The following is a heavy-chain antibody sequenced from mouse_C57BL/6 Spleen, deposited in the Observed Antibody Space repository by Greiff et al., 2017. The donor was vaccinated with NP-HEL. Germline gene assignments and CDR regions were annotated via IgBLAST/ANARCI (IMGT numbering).Heavy chain of an antibody. V-gene: IGHV1-81*01. J-gene: IGHJ2*01. CDR2: IYPRSGNT. Sequence: QVQLKQSGAELARPGASVKLSCKASGYTFTSYGISWVKQRTGQGLEWIGVIYPRSGNTYYNEKFKGKATLTADTSSSTAYMELRSLTAEDAAVYCGARGTAQAPDYWGQGTTLTVSS. CDR1: GYTFTSYG. D-gene: IGHD3-2*02. CDR3: ARGTAQAPDY.